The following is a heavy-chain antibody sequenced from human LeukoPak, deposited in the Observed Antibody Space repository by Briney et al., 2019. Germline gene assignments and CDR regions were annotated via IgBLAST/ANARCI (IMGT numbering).Heavy chain of an antibody. V-gene: IGHV3-43*01. J-gene: IGHJ4*02. CDR3: ARGCGGSCYSFDY. CDR1: GFTFDDYT. CDR2: ISWDGGST. Sequence: GGSLRLSCAASGFTFDDYTMHWVRQAPGKGLEWVSLISWDGGSTYYADSVKGRFTISRDNAKNSLYLQMNSLRAEDTAVYYCARGCGGSCYSFDYWGQGTLVTVSS. D-gene: IGHD2-15*01.